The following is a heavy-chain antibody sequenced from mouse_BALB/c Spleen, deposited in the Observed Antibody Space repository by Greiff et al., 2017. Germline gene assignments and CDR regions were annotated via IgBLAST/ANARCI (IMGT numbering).Heavy chain of an antibody. Sequence: EVQLVESGGGLVKPGGSLKLSCAASGFTFSSYAMSWVRQSPEKRLEWVAEISSGGSYTYYPDTVTGRFTISRDNAKNTLYLEMSSLRSEDTAMYYCARESMVTLYAMDYWGQGTSVTVSS. D-gene: IGHD2-10*02. CDR3: ARESMVTLYAMDY. J-gene: IGHJ4*01. CDR1: GFTFSSYA. V-gene: IGHV5-9-4*01. CDR2: ISSGGSYT.